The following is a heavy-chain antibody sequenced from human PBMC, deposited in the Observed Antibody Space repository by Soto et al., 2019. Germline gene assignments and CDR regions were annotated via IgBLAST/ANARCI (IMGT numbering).Heavy chain of an antibody. CDR3: AKEFGYYDFWSGYYRAGGYYCGMDV. V-gene: IGHV3-23*01. CDR1: GFTFSSYA. D-gene: IGHD3-3*01. CDR2: ISGSGGST. Sequence: VGSLRLSCAASGFTFSSYAMSWVRQAPGKGLEWVSAISGSGGSTYYADSVKGRFTISRDNSKNTLYLQMNSLRAEDTAVYYCAKEFGYYDFWSGYYRAGGYYCGMDVWGQGTTVTVSS. J-gene: IGHJ6*02.